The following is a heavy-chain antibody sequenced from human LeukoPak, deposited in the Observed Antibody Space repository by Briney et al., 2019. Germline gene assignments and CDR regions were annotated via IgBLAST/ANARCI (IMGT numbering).Heavy chain of an antibody. J-gene: IGHJ4*02. D-gene: IGHD1-1*01. CDR2: IIPIFGTA. CDR3: ARRFGMGTTGYYFDY. V-gene: IGHV1-69*01. CDR1: GGTFSSYA. Sequence: SVKVSCKASGGTFSSYAISWVRQAPGQGLEWMGGIIPIFGTANYAQKFQGRVTITADESTSTAYMELSSLRSEDTAVYYCARRFGMGTTGYYFDYWGQGTLVTVSS.